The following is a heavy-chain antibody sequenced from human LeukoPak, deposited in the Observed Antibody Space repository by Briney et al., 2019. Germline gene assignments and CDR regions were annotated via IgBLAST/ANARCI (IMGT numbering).Heavy chain of an antibody. CDR2: VRISSSYI. Sequence: GGSLRLPCAPSGFTSSSYTMNWVRQAPGRGLEWVSSVRISSSYIYYADSVKARSTISRNNAKNSLYLQMNSLRSEDTAVYSGASSRSSSGWYYGIDVWGKGTTVTVSS. V-gene: IGHV3-21*01. CDR1: GFTSSSYT. CDR3: ASSRSSSGWYYGIDV. D-gene: IGHD6-19*01. J-gene: IGHJ6*04.